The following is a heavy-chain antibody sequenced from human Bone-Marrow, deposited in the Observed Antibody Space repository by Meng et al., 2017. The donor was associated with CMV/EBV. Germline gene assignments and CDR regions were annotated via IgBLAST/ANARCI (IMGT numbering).Heavy chain of an antibody. CDR1: GGSISRGGYY. J-gene: IGHJ4*02. D-gene: IGHD4-17*01. CDR2: IYYSGST. CDR3: ARVTKLYYFDY. V-gene: IGHV4-31*03. Sequence: QVQLQESGSGLVKPSQTLSHTCTVSGGSISRGGYYWSWIRQHPGKGLEWIGYIYYSGSTYYNPSLKSRVTISVDTSKNQFSLKLSSVTAADTAVYYCARVTKLYYFDYWGQGTLVTVSS.